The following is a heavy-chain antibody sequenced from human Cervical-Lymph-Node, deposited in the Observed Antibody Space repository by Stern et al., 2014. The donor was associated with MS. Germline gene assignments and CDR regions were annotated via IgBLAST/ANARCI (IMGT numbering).Heavy chain of an antibody. Sequence: EVQLEESGAEVKKPAESLKISCKGAGYSFTSHWIGWVRQLPGKGLEWVGIIYPADSDTRYSPPFQGQVTISADKSISTAYLQWRSLKASDTAMYYCARHDSRSSSIQHWGEGTLVTVSS. V-gene: IGHV5-51*01. J-gene: IGHJ1*01. CDR3: ARHDSRSSSIQH. D-gene: IGHD6-6*01. CDR1: GYSFTSHW. CDR2: IYPADSDT.